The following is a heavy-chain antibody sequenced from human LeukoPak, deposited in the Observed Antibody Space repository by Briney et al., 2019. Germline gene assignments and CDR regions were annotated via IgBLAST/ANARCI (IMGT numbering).Heavy chain of an antibody. CDR1: GFTFSDNA. CDR2: ISRTTGTT. Sequence: GGSLRLSCAASGFTFSDNAMSWVRQAPGKGLEWVSTISRTTGTTHYADSVKGLFTISRDNSKNTVSLQVNSLRAEDTAVYYCAKGSHFANCGQGTLVTVSS. CDR3: AKGSHFAN. J-gene: IGHJ4*02. V-gene: IGHV3-23*01.